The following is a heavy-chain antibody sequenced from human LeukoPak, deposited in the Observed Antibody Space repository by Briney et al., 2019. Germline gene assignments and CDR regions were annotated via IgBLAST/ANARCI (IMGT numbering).Heavy chain of an antibody. D-gene: IGHD3-3*01. V-gene: IGHV4-39*01. Sequence: PSETLSLTCTVSGGSISSSNYYWGWIRQPPGKGLEWIGSIYYSGSTYYNPSLKSRVTISVNTSKNQFSLKLSSVTAADTAVYYCASCGEMYYDFWSGYYTHWFDPWGQGTLVTVSS. CDR3: ASCGEMYYDFWSGYYTHWFDP. CDR1: GGSISSSNYY. CDR2: IYYSGST. J-gene: IGHJ5*02.